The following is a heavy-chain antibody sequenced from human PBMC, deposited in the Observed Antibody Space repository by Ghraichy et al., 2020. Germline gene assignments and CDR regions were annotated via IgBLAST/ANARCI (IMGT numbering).Heavy chain of an antibody. CDR2: IYYSGST. J-gene: IGHJ4*02. Sequence: SETLSLTCTVSGGSISSYYWSWIRQPPGKGLEWIGYIYYSGSTNYNPSLKSRVTISVDTSKNQFSLKLSSVTAADTAVYYCARAPRRAVAGVFDYWGQGTLVTVSS. V-gene: IGHV4-59*01. CDR1: GGSISSYY. D-gene: IGHD6-19*01. CDR3: ARAPRRAVAGVFDY.